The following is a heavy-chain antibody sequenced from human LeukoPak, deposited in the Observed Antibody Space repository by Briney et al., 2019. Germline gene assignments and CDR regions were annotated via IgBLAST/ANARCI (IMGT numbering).Heavy chain of an antibody. Sequence: GGSLRLSCAASGFTFSRYSMNWVRQAPGKGLEWVSYISSGSTAIYYADSVKGRFTISRDNAKNSLYLQMNSLRDEDTALYYCARDPSAFDIWGQGTMVTVPS. CDR3: ARDPSAFDI. J-gene: IGHJ3*02. CDR2: ISSGSTAI. CDR1: GFTFSRYS. V-gene: IGHV3-48*02.